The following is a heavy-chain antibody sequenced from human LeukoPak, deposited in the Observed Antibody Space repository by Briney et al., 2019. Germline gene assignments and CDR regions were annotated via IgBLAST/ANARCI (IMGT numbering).Heavy chain of an antibody. CDR1: GFNVTTNY. D-gene: IGHD5-24*01. Sequence: GGSLRLSCAASGFNVTTNYMSWVRQAPGKGLEWVSVIYSGGTTYYADSVKGRFTISRDISKNTLSLQMNSLRAEDTAVYYCARGRRDGYNLGYWGQGTLVAVAS. V-gene: IGHV3-53*01. CDR3: ARGRRDGYNLGY. CDR2: IYSGGTT. J-gene: IGHJ4*02.